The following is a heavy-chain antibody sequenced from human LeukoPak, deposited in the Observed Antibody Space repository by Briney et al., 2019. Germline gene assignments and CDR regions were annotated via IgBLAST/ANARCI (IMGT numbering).Heavy chain of an antibody. CDR3: AAVIQLWGENWFDP. CDR1: GFTFSSYW. V-gene: IGHV3-7*01. J-gene: IGHJ5*02. CDR2: IKQDGSEK. D-gene: IGHD5-18*01. Sequence: GGSLRLSCAASGFTFSSYWMSWVRQAPGKGLEWVANIKQDGSEKYYVDSVKGRFTISRDNAKNSLYLQMNSLRAEDTAVYYCAAVIQLWGENWFDPWGQGTLVTVSS.